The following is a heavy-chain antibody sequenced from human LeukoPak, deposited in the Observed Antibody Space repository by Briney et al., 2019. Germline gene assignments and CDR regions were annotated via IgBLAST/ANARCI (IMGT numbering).Heavy chain of an antibody. CDR3: ARVGPGAVGYFDY. V-gene: IGHV3-7*01. CDR2: IKQDGSEK. J-gene: IGHJ4*02. Sequence: GGSLRLSCAASGFTFSSYWMSWVRQAPGKGLEWVANIKQDGSEKYYVDSVKGRFTISRDNAKNSLYLQMNSLRAEDTAVYYCARVGPGAVGYFDYWGQGTLVTVSS. D-gene: IGHD1-26*01. CDR1: GFTFSSYW.